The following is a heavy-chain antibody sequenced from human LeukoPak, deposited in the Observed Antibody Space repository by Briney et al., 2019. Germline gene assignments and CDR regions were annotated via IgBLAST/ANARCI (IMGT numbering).Heavy chain of an antibody. V-gene: IGHV4-59*08. CDR1: GGSISSYY. Sequence: SETLSLTCTVSGGSISSYYWSWIRQPPGKGLEWIGYIYYSGSTNYNPSLKSRVTISVDTSKNQFSLKLSSVTAADTAVYYCARLGGRYYPRNNWFDPWGQGTLVTVSS. J-gene: IGHJ5*02. CDR2: IYYSGST. CDR3: ARLGGRYYPRNNWFDP. D-gene: IGHD1-26*01.